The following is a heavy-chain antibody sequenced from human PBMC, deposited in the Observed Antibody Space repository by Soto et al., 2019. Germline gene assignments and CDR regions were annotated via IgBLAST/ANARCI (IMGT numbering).Heavy chain of an antibody. D-gene: IGHD3-22*01. V-gene: IGHV4-31*03. CDR2: IYYSGST. J-gene: IGHJ6*02. Sequence: QVQLQESGPGLVKPSQTLSLTCTVSGGSISSGGYYWSWIRQHPGKGLEWIVYIYYSGSTYYNPSLKSRVTISVDTSKNQFSLKLSSVTAADTAVYYCARGYYDSSGYYYYYYGMDVWGQGTTVTVSS. CDR1: GGSISSGGYY. CDR3: ARGYYDSSGYYYYYYGMDV.